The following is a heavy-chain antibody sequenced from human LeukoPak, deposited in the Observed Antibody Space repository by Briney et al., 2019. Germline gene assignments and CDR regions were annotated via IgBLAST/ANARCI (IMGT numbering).Heavy chain of an antibody. CDR1: GFTFSSYS. Sequence: GGSLRLSCAASGFTFSSYSMNWFRQAPGKGLEWVSSISSSSSYIYYADSVKGRFTISRDNAKNSLYLQMNSLRAEDTAVYYCARDQGIWFRGMDVWGQGTTVTVSS. CDR3: ARDQGIWFRGMDV. V-gene: IGHV3-21*01. CDR2: ISSSSSYI. D-gene: IGHD3-10*01. J-gene: IGHJ6*02.